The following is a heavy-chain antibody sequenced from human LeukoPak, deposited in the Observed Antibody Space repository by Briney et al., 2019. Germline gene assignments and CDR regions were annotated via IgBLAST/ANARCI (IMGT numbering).Heavy chain of an antibody. J-gene: IGHJ4*02. Sequence: AAVKVSCKTSVYTFNDCYVHWVRQAPGQGLEWMGWINPNSGRTNYAPKFQGRVTLTTDTSISTAYRELSGLISGDTALYYCARDSSDVLTGYYHFWGQGTLVTVSS. CDR2: INPNSGRT. CDR3: ARDSSDVLTGYYHF. V-gene: IGHV1-2*02. CDR1: VYTFNDCY. D-gene: IGHD3-9*01.